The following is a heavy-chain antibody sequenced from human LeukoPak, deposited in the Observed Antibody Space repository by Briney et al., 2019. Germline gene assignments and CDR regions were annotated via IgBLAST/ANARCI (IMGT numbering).Heavy chain of an antibody. V-gene: IGHV1-2*02. D-gene: IGHD2-2*01. CDR2: INPNSGGT. J-gene: IGHJ4*02. CDR1: GYTFTGYY. CDR3: ARDLLSVAATPDY. Sequence: ASVKVSCKASGYTFTGYYMRWVRQAPGQGLEWMGWINPNSGGTNYAQKFQGRVTMARDTSISTAYMELSRLRSDDTAVYYCARDLLSVAATPDYWGQGTLVTVSS.